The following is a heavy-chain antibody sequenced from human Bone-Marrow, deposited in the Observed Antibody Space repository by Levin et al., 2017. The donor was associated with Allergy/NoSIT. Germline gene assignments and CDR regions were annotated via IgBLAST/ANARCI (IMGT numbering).Heavy chain of an antibody. V-gene: IGHV3-23*01. Sequence: RAGGSLRLSCAASGFRFSDYVMNWVRQAPGKGLEWVSVISGSGDNTYYADSVKGRFTISRDTSKNTLYLQMNSLSAEDTATYYCVRTPGAIVVTPYFDSWGRGTLVTVSS. CDR1: GFRFSDYV. CDR3: VRTPGAIVVTPYFDS. D-gene: IGHD2-21*01. CDR2: ISGSGDNT. J-gene: IGHJ4*02.